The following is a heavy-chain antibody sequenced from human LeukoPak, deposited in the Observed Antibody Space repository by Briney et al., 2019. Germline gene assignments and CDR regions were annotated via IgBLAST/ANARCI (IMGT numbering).Heavy chain of an antibody. Sequence: PSETLSLTCTVSGVSMRSRGYYWGWIRQPPGRGLEWIGSIYYSGTTYYNPALKSRDTICVYTSKNQSSLKLSSVPAAATAVYYCASFRDFGGPAYSWGQGTLVTVSS. V-gene: IGHV4-39*01. CDR1: GVSMRSRGYY. CDR2: IYYSGTT. J-gene: IGHJ4*02. CDR3: ASFRDFGGPAYS. D-gene: IGHD3-3*01.